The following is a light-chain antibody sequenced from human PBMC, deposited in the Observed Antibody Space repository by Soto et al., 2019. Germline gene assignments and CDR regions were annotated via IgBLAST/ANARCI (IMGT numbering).Light chain of an antibody. CDR2: DAS. V-gene: IGKV3-20*01. CDR3: QQYVTSSWT. CDR1: QSVISGH. J-gene: IGKJ1*01. Sequence: IVLEQYPGTPSLSPGERVARSCRASQSVISGHLGWYQQKPGQAPRLLIYDASTRATGIPERFSGSGSGTDFTLTISRLEPEDFAVYYCQQYVTSSWTFGQGTKVDIK.